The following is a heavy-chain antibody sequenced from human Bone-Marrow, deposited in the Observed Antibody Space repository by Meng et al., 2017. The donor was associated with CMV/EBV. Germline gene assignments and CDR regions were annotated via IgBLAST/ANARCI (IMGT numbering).Heavy chain of an antibody. D-gene: IGHD5-24*01. J-gene: IGHJ4*02. CDR1: GGSISSRNYY. V-gene: IGHV4-39*07. Sequence: SETLSLTCIVSGGSISSRNYYWGWIRQPPGKGLELIGSIHYRGSTYCNPSLKSRVTISVDTSKNQFSLKLSSVTAADTAVYYCASRRDGYKYYFDYWGQGTLVTVYS. CDR3: ASRRDGYKYYFDY. CDR2: IHYRGST.